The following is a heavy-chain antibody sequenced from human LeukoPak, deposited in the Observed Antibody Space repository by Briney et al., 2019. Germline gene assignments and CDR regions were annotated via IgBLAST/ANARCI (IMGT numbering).Heavy chain of an antibody. Sequence: GGSLRLSCAASGFTFSSYAMHWVRQAPGKGLEWVAVISYDGSNKYYADSVKGRFTISRDNSKNTLYLQMNSLRAEDTAVYYCSREGLHGSGSYYNVYFQHWGQGTLVTVSS. J-gene: IGHJ1*01. D-gene: IGHD3-10*01. V-gene: IGHV3-30*04. CDR3: SREGLHGSGSYYNVYFQH. CDR2: ISYDGSNK. CDR1: GFTFSSYA.